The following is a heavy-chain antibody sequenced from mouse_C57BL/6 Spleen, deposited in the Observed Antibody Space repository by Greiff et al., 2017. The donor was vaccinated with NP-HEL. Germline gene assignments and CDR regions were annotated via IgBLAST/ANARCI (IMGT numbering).Heavy chain of an antibody. V-gene: IGHV6-3*01. D-gene: IGHD2-3*01. CDR3: TVDGYYPAY. CDR2: IRLKSDNYAT. CDR1: GFTFSNYW. J-gene: IGHJ3*01. Sequence: EVKLVESGGGLVQPGGSMKLSCVASGFTFSNYWMNWVRQSPEKGLEWVAQIRLKSDNYATHYAESVKGRFTISRDDSKSSVYLQMNNLRAEDTGIYYCTVDGYYPAYWGQGTLVTVSA.